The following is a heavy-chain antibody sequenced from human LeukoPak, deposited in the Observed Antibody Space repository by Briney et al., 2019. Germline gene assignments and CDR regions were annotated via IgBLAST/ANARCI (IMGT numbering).Heavy chain of an antibody. J-gene: IGHJ4*02. D-gene: IGHD3-22*01. V-gene: IGHV3-23*01. CDR2: ISGSGGNT. CDR1: GFPFSSYA. Sequence: GGSLRLSCGASGFPFSSYAMTWVRQAPGKGLEWVSGISGSGGNTYYADSVKGRFTISRDNARNTLFLQMNSLRAEDTAVYYCARYYYDSSRGAYWGQGTLVTVSS. CDR3: ARYYYDSSRGAY.